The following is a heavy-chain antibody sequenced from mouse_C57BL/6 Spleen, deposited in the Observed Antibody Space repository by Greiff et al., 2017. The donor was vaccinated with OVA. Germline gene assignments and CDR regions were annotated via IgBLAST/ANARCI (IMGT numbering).Heavy chain of an antibody. J-gene: IGHJ3*01. CDR2: INPGSGGT. Sequence: QVQLQQSGAELVRPGTSVKVSCKASGYAFTNYLIEWVKQRPGQGLEWIGVINPGSGGTNYNEKFKGKATLTADKSSSTAYMQLSSLTSEDSAVYFCARGGRTGTGFAYWGQGTLVTVSA. V-gene: IGHV1-54*01. CDR1: GYAFTNYL. D-gene: IGHD4-1*01. CDR3: ARGGRTGTGFAY.